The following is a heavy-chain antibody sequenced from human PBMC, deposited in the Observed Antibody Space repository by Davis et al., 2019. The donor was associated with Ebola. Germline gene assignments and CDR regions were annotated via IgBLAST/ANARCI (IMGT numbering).Heavy chain of an antibody. J-gene: IGHJ6*02. D-gene: IGHD2-21*01. V-gene: IGHV4-59*01. Sequence: MPSETLSLTCTVSGGSISSYYWSWIRQPPGEGLEWIGYIYYSGSTNYNPSLKSRVTISVDTSKNQFSLKLSSVTAADTAVYYCARLIAGYGMDVWGQGTTVTVSS. CDR2: IYYSGST. CDR3: ARLIAGYGMDV. CDR1: GGSISSYY.